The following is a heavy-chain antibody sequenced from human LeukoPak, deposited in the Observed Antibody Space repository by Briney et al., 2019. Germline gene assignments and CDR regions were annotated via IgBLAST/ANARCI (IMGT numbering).Heavy chain of an antibody. J-gene: IGHJ4*02. CDR2: ISGSGDST. CDR3: AKAKSYYSNYDY. CDR1: GFTFTNYA. Sequence: GGSLRLSCAATGFTFTNYAMSWVRRAPGKGLEWVSAISGSGDSTFYADYLKGRFTISRDKSKSTLYLQVNSLRAEDTAVYYCAKAKSYYSNYDYWGQGTLVTVSS. V-gene: IGHV3-23*01. D-gene: IGHD4-11*01.